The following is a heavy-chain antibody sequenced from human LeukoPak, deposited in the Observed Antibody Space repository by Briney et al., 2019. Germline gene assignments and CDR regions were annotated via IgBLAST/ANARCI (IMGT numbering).Heavy chain of an antibody. D-gene: IGHD3-3*01. Sequence: SETLSLTCAVSGYSISSDYYWGWIRQPPGKGLEWIGSISHSGSTYYSPSLKSRLTISVDASKNQFSLKLSSVTAADTAVYYCAGAPYNFWSAYLDYWGQGTLVTASS. CDR2: ISHSGST. CDR1: GYSISSDYY. J-gene: IGHJ4*02. CDR3: AGAPYNFWSAYLDY. V-gene: IGHV4-38-2*01.